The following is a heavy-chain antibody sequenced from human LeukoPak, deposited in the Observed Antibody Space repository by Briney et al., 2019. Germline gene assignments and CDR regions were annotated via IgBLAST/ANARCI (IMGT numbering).Heavy chain of an antibody. J-gene: IGHJ3*02. CDR1: GFTFSTYW. Sequence: GGSLRLSCAPSGFTFSTYWMTWVRQAPGKGLEWVANIKQDGSERYYVDSVKGRFTISRDNAKNSLHLQMNSLRVEDTAVYYCARERSSWYAFDMWGQGTMVTVSS. CDR2: IKQDGSER. V-gene: IGHV3-7*01. D-gene: IGHD6-13*01. CDR3: ARERSSWYAFDM.